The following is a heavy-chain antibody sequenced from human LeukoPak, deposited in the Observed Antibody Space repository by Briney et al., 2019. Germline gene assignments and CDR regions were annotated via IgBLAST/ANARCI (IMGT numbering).Heavy chain of an antibody. J-gene: IGHJ6*02. CDR2: IYYSGST. Sequence: SSETLSLTCTVSGGPISSSSYYWGWIRQPPGKGLEWIGSIYYSGSTYYNPSLKSRVTISVDTSKNQFSLKLSSVTAADTAVYYCARGPTYDSSGGYYYYYYGMDVWGQGTTVTVSS. CDR3: ARGPTYDSSGGYYYYYYGMDV. V-gene: IGHV4-39*01. D-gene: IGHD3-22*01. CDR1: GGPISSSSYY.